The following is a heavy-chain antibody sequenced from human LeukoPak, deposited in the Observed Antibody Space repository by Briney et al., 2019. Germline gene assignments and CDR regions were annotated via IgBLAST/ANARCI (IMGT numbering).Heavy chain of an antibody. D-gene: IGHD2-21*01. CDR1: GYTFSRHG. V-gene: IGHV3-33*01. J-gene: IGHJ4*02. CDR2: IWYDGSDK. Sequence: GGSLRLSCAVSGYTFSRHGMHWARQAPGKGLEWVAAIWYDGSDKYYADSVKGRFTISRDNSKNMLYLQMDSLRAEDTALYYCARLWGSVSGYFDYWGQGTLVTVSS. CDR3: ARLWGSVSGYFDY.